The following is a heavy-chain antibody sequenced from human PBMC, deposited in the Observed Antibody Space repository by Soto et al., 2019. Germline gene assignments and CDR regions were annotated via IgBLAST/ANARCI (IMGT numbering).Heavy chain of an antibody. CDR2: ISAYNGNT. V-gene: IGHV1-18*01. D-gene: IGHD3-22*01. CDR3: ARDMRYYDSSGYLY. J-gene: IGHJ4*02. CDR1: GYTFTSYG. Sequence: VASVKVSCKASGYTFTSYGISWVRQAPGQGLEWMGWISAYNGNTNYAQKLQGRVTMTTDTSTSTAYMELRSLRSDDTAVYYCARDMRYYDSSGYLYWGQGTLVTVSS.